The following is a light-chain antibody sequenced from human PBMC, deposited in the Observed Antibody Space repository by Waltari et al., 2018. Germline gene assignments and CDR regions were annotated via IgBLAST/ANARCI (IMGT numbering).Light chain of an antibody. CDR1: SSDIGTFNY. CDR2: EVS. Sequence: QSALTQPASVSGSPGQSSTISCTGTSSDIGTFNYVSWYQQHPGKAPKLMIFEVSNWPSGVSNRFSAAKSGNPASLPISGLQAEDEAEYYCSSLTSSSTYVFGTGTKVTVL. CDR3: SSLTSSSTYV. J-gene: IGLJ1*01. V-gene: IGLV2-14*01.